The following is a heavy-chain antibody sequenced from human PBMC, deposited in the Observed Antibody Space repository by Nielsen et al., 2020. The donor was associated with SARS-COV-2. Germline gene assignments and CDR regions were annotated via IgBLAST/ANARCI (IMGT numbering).Heavy chain of an antibody. D-gene: IGHD1-7*01. CDR3: ARENWNYVGWFDP. CDR1: GYTFTSYD. J-gene: IGHJ5*02. CDR2: MNPNSGNT. V-gene: IGHV1-8*01. Sequence: SVKVSCKASGYTFTSYDINWVRQATGQGLEWMGWMNPNSGNTGYAQKFQGRVTMTRNTSISTAYMELSSLRSDDTAVYYCARENWNYVGWFDPWGQGTLVTVSS.